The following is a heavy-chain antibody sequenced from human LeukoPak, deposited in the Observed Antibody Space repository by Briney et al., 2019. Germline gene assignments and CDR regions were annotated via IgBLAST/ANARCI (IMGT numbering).Heavy chain of an antibody. J-gene: IGHJ3*02. CDR3: ARSPQLLYRQAFDI. V-gene: IGHV1-8*01. CDR2: MNPNSGNT. Sequence: ASVTVSCKASGYTFTSYDINWVRQATGQGLEWMGWMNPNSGNTGYAQKFQGRVTMTRNTSISTAYMELSSLRSEDTAVYYCARSPQLLYRQAFDIWGQGTMVTVSS. D-gene: IGHD2-2*02. CDR1: GYTFTSYD.